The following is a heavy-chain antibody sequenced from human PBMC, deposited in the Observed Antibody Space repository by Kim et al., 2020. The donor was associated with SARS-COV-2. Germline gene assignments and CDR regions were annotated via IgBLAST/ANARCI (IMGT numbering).Heavy chain of an antibody. D-gene: IGHD2-21*01. V-gene: IGHV3-48*02. CDR2: ISSSSSTI. Sequence: GGSLRLSCAASGFTFSSYSMNWVRQAPGKGLEWVSYISSSSSTIYYADSVKGRFTISRDNAKNSLYLQMNSLRDEDTAVYYCAREEGFPEMNYYYYGMDVWGQGTTVTVSS. CDR1: GFTFSSYS. J-gene: IGHJ6*02. CDR3: AREEGFPEMNYYYYGMDV.